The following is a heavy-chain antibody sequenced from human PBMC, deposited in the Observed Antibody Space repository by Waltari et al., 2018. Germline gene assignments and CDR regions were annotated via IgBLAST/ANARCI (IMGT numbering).Heavy chain of an antibody. Sequence: QVQLNQWGAGVLKPSETLSLTCAVYGESFSAPFWPWIRQPPGQGLEWIGQMNHRGSGTYNPSLKNRVTISVDTSMNQFSLMMTSLTAADTAVYYCARAPSFHYGVFSVPLTLDYWSQGTMVFVSS. V-gene: IGHV4-34*01. CDR1: GESFSAPF. CDR3: ARAPSFHYGVFSVPLTLDY. D-gene: IGHD4-17*01. J-gene: IGHJ3*01. CDR2: MNHRGSG.